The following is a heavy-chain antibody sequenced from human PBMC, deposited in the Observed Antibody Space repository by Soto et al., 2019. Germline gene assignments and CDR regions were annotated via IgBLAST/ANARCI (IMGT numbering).Heavy chain of an antibody. D-gene: IGHD4-4*01. Sequence: QLQLQESGSGLVKPSQTLSLTCAVSGGSISSGGYSWSWFRQPPGKGLEWIGYIYHSGSTYYNPTLKSRVTISVDRSKNQFSLNLSSVTAADTGVYYCARGMTTVTTYDYWGQGTLVTVSS. V-gene: IGHV4-30-2*01. J-gene: IGHJ4*02. CDR2: IYHSGST. CDR3: ARGMTTVTTYDY. CDR1: GGSISSGGYS.